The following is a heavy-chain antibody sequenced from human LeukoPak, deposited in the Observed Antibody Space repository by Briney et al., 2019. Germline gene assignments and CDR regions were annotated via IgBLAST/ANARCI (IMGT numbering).Heavy chain of an antibody. D-gene: IGHD4-11*01. CDR3: TSQDDYSNYGGVY. CDR2: INPNSGGT. J-gene: IGHJ4*02. Sequence: ASVKVSCKASGYTFTAYYIHWVRQAPGQGLEWMGWINPNSGGTNYAQKFQGRVTMARDTSISTAYMELSRLNFDDTAVYYCTSQDDYSNYGGVYWGQGTLVTVSS. CDR1: GYTFTAYY. V-gene: IGHV1-2*02.